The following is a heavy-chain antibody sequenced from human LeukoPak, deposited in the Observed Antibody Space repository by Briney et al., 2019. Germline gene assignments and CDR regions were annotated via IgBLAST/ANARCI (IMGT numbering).Heavy chain of an antibody. J-gene: IGHJ5*02. CDR3: ARGLGIAAAGTWLAGYNWFDP. D-gene: IGHD6-13*01. Sequence: SETLSLTCTVSGGSISSSYYYWGWIRQPPGKGLEWIGSIYDSGSTNYNPSLKSRVTISVDTSKNQFSLKLSSVTAADTAVYYCARGLGIAAAGTWLAGYNWFDPWGQGTLVTVSS. CDR1: GGSISSSYYY. V-gene: IGHV4-39*07. CDR2: IYDSGST.